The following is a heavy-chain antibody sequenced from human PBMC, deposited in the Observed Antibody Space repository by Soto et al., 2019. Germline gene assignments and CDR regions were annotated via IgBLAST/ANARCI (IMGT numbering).Heavy chain of an antibody. CDR1: GFSVSSNY. CDR2: HYSGGST. Sequence: GGSLRLSCAISGFSVSSNYLSWVRQAPGKGLEWVSVHYSGGSTYYADSVQGRFTISRDKSNNTLYLQMRRVRAEDTAVYFCARHRHPRGTVGATSPLDPWGQGTQVTVS. J-gene: IGHJ5*02. CDR3: ARHRHPRGTVGATSPLDP. D-gene: IGHD1-26*01. V-gene: IGHV3-53*01.